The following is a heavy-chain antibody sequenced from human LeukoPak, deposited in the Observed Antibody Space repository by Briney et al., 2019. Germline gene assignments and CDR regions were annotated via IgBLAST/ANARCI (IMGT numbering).Heavy chain of an antibody. CDR3: ARLQWLAHDAFDI. J-gene: IGHJ3*02. CDR1: GGSISSYY. CDR2: IYYSGST. D-gene: IGHD6-19*01. Sequence: PSETLSLTCTASGGSISSYYWSWIGQPPGKGLEWVGYIYYSGSTNYNPSLKSRVTISVDTSKNQFSLKLSSVTAADTAVYYCARLQWLAHDAFDIWGQGTMVTVSS. V-gene: IGHV4-59*08.